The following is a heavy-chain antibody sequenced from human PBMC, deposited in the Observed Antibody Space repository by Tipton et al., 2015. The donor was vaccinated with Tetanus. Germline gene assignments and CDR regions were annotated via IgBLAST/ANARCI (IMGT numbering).Heavy chain of an antibody. CDR2: IYFEGST. J-gene: IGHJ5*02. CDR1: GGSITDKKYY. D-gene: IGHD3-10*01. CDR3: ARHLYGYWFDP. V-gene: IGHV4-39*01. Sequence: LRLSCTVSGGSITDKKYYWGWIRQPPGKGLEWIASIYFEGSTYYNPSLKNRVTIAVDTAQNLFSLSLTSVTAADTAVYYCARHLYGYWFDPWGQGALVIVSS.